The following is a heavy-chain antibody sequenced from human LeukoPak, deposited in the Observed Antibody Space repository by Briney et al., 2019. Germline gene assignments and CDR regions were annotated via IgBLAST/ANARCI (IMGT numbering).Heavy chain of an antibody. CDR2: IKEDGSEK. D-gene: IGHD3-9*01. CDR1: GFTFKKYW. J-gene: IGHJ4*02. CDR3: ARDRGQLVIPFFFDY. Sequence: PGGSLRLSCAASGFTFKKYWMSWVRQAPGKGLEWVANIKEDGSEKYYVDSVKGRFTISRDNAKNSLFLQMSSLRDEDTAVYYCARDRGQLVIPFFFDYWGQGILVTVSS. V-gene: IGHV3-7*01.